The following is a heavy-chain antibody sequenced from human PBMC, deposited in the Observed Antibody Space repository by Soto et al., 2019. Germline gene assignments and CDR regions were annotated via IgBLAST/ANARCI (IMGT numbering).Heavy chain of an antibody. J-gene: IGHJ6*04. D-gene: IGHD2-15*01. CDR2: IQSGGPT. CDR3: ARDDVLWDGGRCYGVPLDV. Sequence: EVHLVESGGGLVQTGGSLRLSCAASGFTVSSKYMSWVRQAPGMGLEWVSLIQSGGPTYYADSVKGRFTISRDTSENTPHLQMESLRAQDTAVYYCARDDVLWDGGRCYGVPLDVGGKGNTVTVSS. CDR1: GFTVSSKY. V-gene: IGHV3-66*01.